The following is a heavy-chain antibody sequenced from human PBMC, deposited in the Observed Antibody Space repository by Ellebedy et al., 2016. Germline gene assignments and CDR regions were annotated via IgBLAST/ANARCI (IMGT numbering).Heavy chain of an antibody. D-gene: IGHD4-23*01. Sequence: GESLKISCAASGFTFSNYYMTWIRQAPGKGLEWVSYISSSSSTIKYADSVKGRFTISRDNAKNSLYLQMNSLKAEDTAVYYCARDLTQYGGNLWGQGTLVTVSS. J-gene: IGHJ4*02. CDR1: GFTFSNYY. CDR2: ISSSSSTI. CDR3: ARDLTQYGGNL. V-gene: IGHV3-11*01.